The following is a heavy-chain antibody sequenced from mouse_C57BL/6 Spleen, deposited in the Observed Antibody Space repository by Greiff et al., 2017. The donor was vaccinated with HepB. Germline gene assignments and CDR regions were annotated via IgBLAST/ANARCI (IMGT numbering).Heavy chain of an antibody. V-gene: IGHV1-81*01. J-gene: IGHJ3*01. D-gene: IGHD2-4*01. Sequence: LQESGAELARPGASVKLSCKASGYTFTSYGISWVKQRTGQGLEWIGEIYPRSGNTYYNEKFKGKATLTADKSSSTAYMELRSLTSDDSAVYFCARNDYDESPFAYWGQRTLVTVSA. CDR2: IYPRSGNT. CDR1: GYTFTSYG. CDR3: ARNDYDESPFAY.